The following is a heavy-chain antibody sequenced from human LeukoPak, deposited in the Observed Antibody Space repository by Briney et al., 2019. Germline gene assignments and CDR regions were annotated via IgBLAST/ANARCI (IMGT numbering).Heavy chain of an antibody. CDR2: IIPVLRRT. CDR1: GGTFSSYS. D-gene: IGHD6-13*01. V-gene: IGHV1-69*08. J-gene: IGHJ3*02. CDR3: ARAEQQLDPFDI. Sequence: SVKVSCKASGGTFSSYSMNWVRQAPGHGLEWMGGIIPVLRRTNYAQKFQGRVTITADTSTNTAYMELSSPTSEDTAVYFCARAEQQLDPFDIWGQGTLVTVSS.